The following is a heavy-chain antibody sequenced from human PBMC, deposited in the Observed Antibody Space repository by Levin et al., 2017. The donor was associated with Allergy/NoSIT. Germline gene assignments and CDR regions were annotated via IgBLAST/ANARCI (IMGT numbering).Heavy chain of an antibody. CDR3: ARVGGSVDY. D-gene: IGHD3-16*01. CDR1: GYSFTSLD. Sequence: ASVKVSCKTSGYSFTSLDINWVRQAAGQGLEWMGWMNPKSGKRGYAQKFQGRVTMTGNAAISTAYMELNGLRSEDTAVYYCARVGGSVDYWGQGTLVTVSS. CDR2: MNPKSGKR. V-gene: IGHV1-8*01. J-gene: IGHJ4*02.